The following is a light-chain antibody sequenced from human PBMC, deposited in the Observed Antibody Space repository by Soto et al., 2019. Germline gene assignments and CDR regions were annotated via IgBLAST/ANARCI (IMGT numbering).Light chain of an antibody. CDR1: SGAVGSYNF. CDR3: TSYGGSNVPYV. Sequence: SGLTRPPSAPGFLGQSVTIPCTGTSGAVGSYNFVSWYQQLPGKAPKLIIYEVTKRPSGVPDRFSGSRSGNTASLTVSGLQAEDEAVYYCTSYGGSNVPYVFGGGTKVTVL. CDR2: EVT. J-gene: IGLJ1*01. V-gene: IGLV2-8*01.